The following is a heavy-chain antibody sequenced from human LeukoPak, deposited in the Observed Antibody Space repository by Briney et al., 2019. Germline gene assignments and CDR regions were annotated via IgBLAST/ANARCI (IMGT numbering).Heavy chain of an antibody. CDR2: INEPGSEK. CDR3: AKDNRRHYTSGPNPDSLH. CDR1: GFSFSSFW. V-gene: IGHV3-7*03. Sequence: PGGSLRLSCGASGFSFSSFWMTWVRQPPGKGLEWVANINEPGSEKHYVDSVKGRITISRDNAKNSLYLQMNSLRVEDTAFYYCAKDNRRHYTSGPNPDSLHWGQGALVTVSS. J-gene: IGHJ4*02. D-gene: IGHD6-19*01.